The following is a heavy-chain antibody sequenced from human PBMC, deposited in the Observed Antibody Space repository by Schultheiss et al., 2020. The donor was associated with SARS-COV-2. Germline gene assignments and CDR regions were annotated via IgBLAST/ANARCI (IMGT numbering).Heavy chain of an antibody. CDR2: ISSSSSYI. V-gene: IGHV3-21*01. Sequence: GESLKISCAASGFTFDDYGMHWVRQAPGKGLEWVSSISSSSSYIYYADSVKGRFTISRDNAKNSLYLQMNSLRAEDTAVYYCARAELEWLTSMPFDYWGQGTLVTVSS. J-gene: IGHJ4*02. CDR1: GFTFDDYG. CDR3: ARAELEWLTSMPFDY. D-gene: IGHD3-3*01.